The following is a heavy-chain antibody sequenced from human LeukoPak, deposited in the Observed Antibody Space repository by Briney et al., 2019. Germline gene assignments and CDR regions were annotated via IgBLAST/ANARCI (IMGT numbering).Heavy chain of an antibody. J-gene: IGHJ5*02. Sequence: PSETLSLTCAVYGGSFSGYYWSWIRQPPGKGLEWIGEINHSGGTNYNPSLKSRVTISVDTSKNQFSLKLSSVTAADTAVYYCARGVRGYGGNLWGQGTLVTVSS. CDR2: INHSGGT. CDR3: ARGVRGYGGNL. D-gene: IGHD4-23*01. CDR1: GGSFSGYY. V-gene: IGHV4-34*01.